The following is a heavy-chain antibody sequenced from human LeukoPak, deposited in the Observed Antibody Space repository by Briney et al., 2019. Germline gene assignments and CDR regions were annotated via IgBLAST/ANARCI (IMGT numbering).Heavy chain of an antibody. J-gene: IGHJ4*02. CDR3: ARSNWGKNLDY. CDR1: GYSISSGYY. Sequence: PSETLSLTCTVSGYSISSGYYWGWIRQPPGKGLEWIGSFYDSGNTYYNPSLKSRVTISVDTSKNQFSLKVRSVTAADTAVYYCARSNWGKNLDYWGQGTLVTVSS. V-gene: IGHV4-38-2*02. CDR2: FYDSGNT. D-gene: IGHD7-27*01.